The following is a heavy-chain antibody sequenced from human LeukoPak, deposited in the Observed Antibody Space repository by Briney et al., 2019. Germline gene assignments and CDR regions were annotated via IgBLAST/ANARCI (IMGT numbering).Heavy chain of an antibody. Sequence: SETLSLTCTVSGGSISSSSYYWGWIRQPPGKGLEWIGSIYYSGSTYYNPSLKSRVTISVDTSKNQFSLKLSSVTAADTAVYYCARQTQYYDFWSGYHIGYYFDYWRQGTLVTVSS. D-gene: IGHD3-3*01. J-gene: IGHJ4*02. CDR2: IYYSGST. CDR3: ARQTQYYDFWSGYHIGYYFDY. CDR1: GGSISSSSYY. V-gene: IGHV4-39*01.